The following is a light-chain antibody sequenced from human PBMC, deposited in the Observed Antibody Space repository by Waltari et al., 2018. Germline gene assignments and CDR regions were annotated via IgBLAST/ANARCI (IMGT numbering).Light chain of an antibody. CDR2: WAS. Sequence: DIVMTQSPDSLAVSLGERATIDCKSSQSVFYRSDNKNYLAWYQHNPGQPPKLLFYWASTRESGVPDRFSASGSGTDFPLTINILQAEDVAVYYCQQYYRSRTFGQGTKVEIK. CDR3: QQYYRSRT. J-gene: IGKJ1*01. CDR1: QSVFYRSDNKNY. V-gene: IGKV4-1*01.